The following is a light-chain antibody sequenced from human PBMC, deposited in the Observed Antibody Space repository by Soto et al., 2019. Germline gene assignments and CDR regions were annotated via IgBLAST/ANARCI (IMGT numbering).Light chain of an antibody. CDR2: AAS. CDR3: QPSLNLHRT. CDR1: QSISSS. Sequence: DIQMTQSPSSLSASVGETITITCRASQSISSSLNWFQHSPGQPPKLLLFAASNLHAGVPPRFSGSGSGTSFSLTIRSLQHEDFDTYYCQPSLNLHRTFGPGTKADIK. V-gene: IGKV1-39*01. J-gene: IGKJ1*01.